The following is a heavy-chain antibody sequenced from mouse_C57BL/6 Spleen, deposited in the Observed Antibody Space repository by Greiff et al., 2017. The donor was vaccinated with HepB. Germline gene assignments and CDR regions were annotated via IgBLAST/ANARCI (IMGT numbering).Heavy chain of an antibody. CDR3: ARELRSYYAMDY. Sequence: VQLQQSGAELVKPGASVKLSCKASGYTFTSYWMHWVKQRPGQGLEWIGMIHPNSGSTNYNEKFKSKATLTVDKSSSTAYMQLSSLTSEDSAVYYCARELRSYYAMDYWGQGTSVTVSS. CDR2: IHPNSGST. CDR1: GYTFTSYW. V-gene: IGHV1-64*01. D-gene: IGHD4-1*01. J-gene: IGHJ4*01.